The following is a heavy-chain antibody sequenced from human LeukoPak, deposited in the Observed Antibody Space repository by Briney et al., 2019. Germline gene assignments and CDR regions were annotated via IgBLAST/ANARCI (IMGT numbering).Heavy chain of an antibody. Sequence: GGSLRLSCAASGFTFSSYGMHWVRQAPGKGLEWVAVISYDGSNKYYADSVKGRFTISRDNSENTLYLQMNSLRAEDTAVYYCAKDKSGGYSYGGFDYWGQGTLVTVSS. CDR1: GFTFSSYG. D-gene: IGHD5-18*01. J-gene: IGHJ4*02. CDR2: ISYDGSNK. V-gene: IGHV3-30*18. CDR3: AKDKSGGYSYGGFDY.